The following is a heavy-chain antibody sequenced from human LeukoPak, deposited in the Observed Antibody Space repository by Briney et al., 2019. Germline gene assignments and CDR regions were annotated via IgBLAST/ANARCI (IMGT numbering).Heavy chain of an antibody. CDR3: AKGSSGYFVDL. D-gene: IGHD3-22*01. CDR2: ISNDGGGT. Sequence: GGSLRLSCAASGFIFNNYGLIWVRQAPGKGLEWVSAISNDGGGTNYADFVKGRFTISRDNSKNTLFLQMNSLRAEDTALYYCAKGSSGYFVDLWGQGTLVTVSS. J-gene: IGHJ5*02. CDR1: GFIFNNYG. V-gene: IGHV3-23*01.